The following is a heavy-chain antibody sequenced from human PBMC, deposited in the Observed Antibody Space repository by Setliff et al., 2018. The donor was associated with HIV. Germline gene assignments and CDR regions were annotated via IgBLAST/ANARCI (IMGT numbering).Heavy chain of an antibody. V-gene: IGHV3-21*01. D-gene: IGHD4-17*01. Sequence: GGSLRLSCEASGFTLTMFSMHWVRQAPGKGLEWVSSISSSSRYIYYTDSLRGRFTVSRDNARSSLYLHMTDLGAEDTAIYFCAREAYGDSYFDYWGRGTLVTVSS. CDR2: ISSSSRYI. J-gene: IGHJ4*02. CDR3: AREAYGDSYFDY. CDR1: GFTLTMFS.